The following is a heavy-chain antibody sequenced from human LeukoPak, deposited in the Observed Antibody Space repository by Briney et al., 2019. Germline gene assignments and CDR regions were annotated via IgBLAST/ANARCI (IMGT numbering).Heavy chain of an antibody. CDR3: AKSVVNSGTYIPFDF. V-gene: IGHV3-7*03. CDR2: IKQDGSEK. D-gene: IGHD1-26*01. Sequence: PGGSLRLSCEASEFTFTTYWMSWVRQAPGKGLEWVANIKQDGSEKYYVDSVKGRFTISRDKSKNSLYLQMNSLRAEDSAIYYCAKSVVNSGTYIPFDFWGQGTLVTVSS. J-gene: IGHJ4*02. CDR1: EFTFTTYW.